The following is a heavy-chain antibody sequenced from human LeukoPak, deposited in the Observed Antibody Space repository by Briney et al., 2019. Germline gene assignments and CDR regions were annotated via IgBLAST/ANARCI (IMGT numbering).Heavy chain of an antibody. Sequence: PGRSLRLSCVTSGFTFTDYAISWFRQAPGKGLERVGFIRRIPSGGTTDYAASVKGRFTISRDNSKSIAYLQMNSLESEDTAMYYCTRGTGYTYGWSDWGQGTLVTVSS. CDR3: TRGTGYTYGWSD. D-gene: IGHD5-18*01. V-gene: IGHV3-49*03. CDR2: IRRIPSGGTT. J-gene: IGHJ4*02. CDR1: GFTFTDYA.